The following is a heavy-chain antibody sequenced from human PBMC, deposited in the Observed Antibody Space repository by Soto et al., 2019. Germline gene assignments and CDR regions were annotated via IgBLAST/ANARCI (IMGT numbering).Heavy chain of an antibody. Sequence: GGSLRLSCADSGFTFSSYWMSWVRQAPGKGLEWVANIKQDGSEKYYVDSVKGRFTISRDNAKNSLYLQMHSLRVEDTAIYYCARVTPGSACGGDCFLNGFDYWGQGT. D-gene: IGHD2-21*02. V-gene: IGHV3-7*01. CDR1: GFTFSSYW. CDR3: ARVTPGSACGGDCFLNGFDY. CDR2: IKQDGSEK. J-gene: IGHJ4*02.